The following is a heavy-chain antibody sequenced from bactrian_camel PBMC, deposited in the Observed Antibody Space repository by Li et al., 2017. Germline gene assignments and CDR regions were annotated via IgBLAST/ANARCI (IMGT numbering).Heavy chain of an antibody. V-gene: IGHV3S6*01. J-gene: IGHJ4*01. CDR1: GFTFSSLF. D-gene: IGHD2*01. Sequence: VQLVESGGGSVEAGGSLRLSCRVSGFTFSSLFMNWVRLAPGKGLEWVASFYSDGVQTYYADSVKGRFTISRDNAKSTVYLQMDRLKSEDTALYYCATRVSSDCTFSTPDGCYSHRGQGTQVTVS. CDR2: FYSDGVQT.